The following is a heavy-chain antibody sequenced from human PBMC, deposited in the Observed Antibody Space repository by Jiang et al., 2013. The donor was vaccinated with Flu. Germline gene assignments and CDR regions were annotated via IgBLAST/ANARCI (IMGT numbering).Heavy chain of an antibody. Sequence: GSIYYSGSTYYNPSLKSRVTISVDTSKNQXSLKLSSVTAADTAVYYCARHQITYYCANLELAAAGYWFDPWGQGTLVTVSS. CDR3: ARHQITYYCANLELAAAGYWFDP. CDR2: IYYSGST. V-gene: IGHV4-39*01. D-gene: IGHD6-13*01. J-gene: IGHJ5*02.